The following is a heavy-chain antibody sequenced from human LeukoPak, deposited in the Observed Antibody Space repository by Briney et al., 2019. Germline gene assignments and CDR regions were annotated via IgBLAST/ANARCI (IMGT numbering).Heavy chain of an antibody. CDR2: IYPSGST. CDR3: ARVNYVWGSYRPQEFDY. CDR1: GGSISSYY. V-gene: IGHV4-4*07. J-gene: IGHJ4*02. D-gene: IGHD3-16*02. Sequence: SETLSLTCTVSGGSISSYYWTWIRQPAGKGLEWIGRIYPSGSTNYNPSLKSRVTMSVDTSKNQFSLKLSSVTAADTAVYYCARVNYVWGSYRPQEFDYWGQGTLVTVSS.